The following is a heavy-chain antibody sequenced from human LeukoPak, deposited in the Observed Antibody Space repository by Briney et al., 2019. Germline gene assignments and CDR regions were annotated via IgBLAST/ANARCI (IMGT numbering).Heavy chain of an antibody. CDR2: INPNSGGT. Sequence: ASVKVSCKASGYTFTGYYMHWVRQAPGQGLEWMGWINPNSGGTNYAQKFQGRVTMTRDTSISTAYMELSRLRSDDTAVYYCAGFDYGGNSHFDYWGQGTLVTVSS. D-gene: IGHD4-23*01. V-gene: IGHV1-2*02. CDR3: AGFDYGGNSHFDY. J-gene: IGHJ4*02. CDR1: GYTFTGYY.